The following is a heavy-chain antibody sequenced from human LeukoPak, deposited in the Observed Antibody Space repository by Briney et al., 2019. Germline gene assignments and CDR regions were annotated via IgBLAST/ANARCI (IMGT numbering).Heavy chain of an antibody. D-gene: IGHD3-10*01. CDR1: GFSFGSYW. V-gene: IGHV3-53*01. CDR2: LYHSGKT. J-gene: IGHJ4*02. CDR3: ARDRYGSGTL. Sequence: GGSLRLSCAASGFSFGSYWMTWIRQAPGQGLEWVSVLYHSGKTYYSDAVKGRFTISRDNSKDEVYLQMDSLRVEDTAMYYCARDRYGSGTLWGQGTLVAVSS.